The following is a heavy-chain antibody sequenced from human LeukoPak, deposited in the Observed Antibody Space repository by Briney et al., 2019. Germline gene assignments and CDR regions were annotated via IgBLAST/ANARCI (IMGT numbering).Heavy chain of an antibody. CDR3: AGDMGAGGSHYAFDI. D-gene: IGHD1-26*01. V-gene: IGHV3-66*01. CDR1: GFTVSSYY. J-gene: IGHJ3*02. CDR2: IYSGGST. Sequence: GGSLRLSCAASGFTVSSYYMSWVRQAPGKGLEWVSDIYSGGSTYYEESVKRRFTISRDNSKNTLYLQMNSLRAADTAVYYCAGDMGAGGSHYAFDIWGQGTMVTVSS.